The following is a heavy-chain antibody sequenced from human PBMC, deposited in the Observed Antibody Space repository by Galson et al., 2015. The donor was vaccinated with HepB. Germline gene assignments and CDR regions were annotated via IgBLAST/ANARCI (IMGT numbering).Heavy chain of an antibody. CDR3: ARGHLGELSPAHFDY. J-gene: IGHJ4*02. Sequence: SLRLSCAASGFTFSSYGTHWVRQAPGKGLEWVAVIWYDGSNKYYADSVKGRFTISRDNSKNTLYLQMNSLRAEDTAVYYCARGHLGELSPAHFDYWGQGTLVTVSS. CDR1: GFTFSSYG. D-gene: IGHD3-16*02. V-gene: IGHV3-33*01. CDR2: IWYDGSNK.